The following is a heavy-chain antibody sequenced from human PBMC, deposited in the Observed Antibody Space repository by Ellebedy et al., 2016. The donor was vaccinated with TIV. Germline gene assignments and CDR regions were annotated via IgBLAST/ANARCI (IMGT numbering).Heavy chain of an antibody. D-gene: IGHD5-18*01. CDR2: IVGSGGGI. J-gene: IGHJ4*02. V-gene: IGHV3-23*01. CDR3: AKDRTSGDGYWVFDN. CDR1: GFTFSGYA. Sequence: PGGSLRLSCVASGFTFSGYAMTWVRQAPGTGLEWVSGIVGSGGGIFYADSVKGRFTISRDNSKRTVDLQMNGLRADDTAIYFCAKDRTSGDGYWVFDNWGQGTLVSVSS.